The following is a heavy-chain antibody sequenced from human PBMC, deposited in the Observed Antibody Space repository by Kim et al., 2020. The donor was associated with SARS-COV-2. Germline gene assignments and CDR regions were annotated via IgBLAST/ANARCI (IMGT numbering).Heavy chain of an antibody. Sequence: GGSLRLSCGASGFTFSDHYMDWVRQAPGKGLEWVGRIRNKTKSYTTEYAASVKGRFTISRDDSKNSMYLQMNSLKTEDTAVYYCARVRGGNYFHFEYWGQGTLVTVSS. CDR1: GFTFSDHY. D-gene: IGHD1-26*01. CDR2: IRNKTKSYTT. J-gene: IGHJ4*02. V-gene: IGHV3-72*01. CDR3: ARVRGGNYFHFEY.